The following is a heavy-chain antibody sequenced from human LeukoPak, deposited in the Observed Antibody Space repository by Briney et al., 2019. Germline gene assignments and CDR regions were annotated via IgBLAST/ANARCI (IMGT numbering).Heavy chain of an antibody. J-gene: IGHJ4*02. Sequence: GGALRLSRAPSGFTLSSYAMTWVRQAPGNRLQWASAVRGSGVHTYYADSVKGRVTTSRDNSRDTLYLQMNSLRTEDTAIYICAKDPRRMARLITFGGGRPYYFDYWGQGTLVTVSS. CDR2: VRGSGVHT. CDR1: GFTLSSYA. V-gene: IGHV3-23*01. CDR3: AKDPRRMARLITFGGGRPYYFDY. D-gene: IGHD3-16*01.